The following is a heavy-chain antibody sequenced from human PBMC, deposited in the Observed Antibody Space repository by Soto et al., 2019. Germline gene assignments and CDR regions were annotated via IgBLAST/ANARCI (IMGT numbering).Heavy chain of an antibody. J-gene: IGHJ5*02. D-gene: IGHD3-22*01. V-gene: IGHV1-69*13. CDR3: ARDVPQYYYDSSGYPNWFDP. CDR2: IIPIFGTA. CDR1: GGTFSSYA. Sequence: SVKVSCKASGGTFSSYAISWVRQAPGQGLEWMGGIIPIFGTANYAQKFQGRVTITADESTSTAYMELSSLRSEDTAVYYCARDVPQYYYDSSGYPNWFDPWGQGTLVTVSS.